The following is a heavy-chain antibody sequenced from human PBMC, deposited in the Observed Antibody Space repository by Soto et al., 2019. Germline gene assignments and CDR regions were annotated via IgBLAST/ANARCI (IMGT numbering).Heavy chain of an antibody. V-gene: IGHV1-2*02. CDR2: INPNSGGT. CDR3: AREYCTNGVCSYYFDY. D-gene: IGHD2-8*01. Sequence: ASVKVSCKASGYTFTGYYMHWVRQAPGQGLEWMGWINPNSGGTNYAQKFQGRVTMTRDTSISTAYMELSRLRSDDTAVYYCAREYCTNGVCSYYFDYWGQGTLVTVSS. J-gene: IGHJ4*02. CDR1: GYTFTGYY.